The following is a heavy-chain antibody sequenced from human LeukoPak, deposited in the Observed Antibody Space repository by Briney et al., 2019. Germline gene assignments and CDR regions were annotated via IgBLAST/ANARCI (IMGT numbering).Heavy chain of an antibody. CDR2: INPNSGGT. CDR3: ARDLAHYYGMDV. D-gene: IGHD3-16*01. V-gene: IGHV1-2*06. CDR1: GYTFTGYY. Sequence: ASVKVSCKASGYTFTGYYMHWVRQAPGQGLEWMGRINPNSGGTNYAQKFQGRVTMTRDTSISTAYMELSRLRSDDTAVYYCARDLAHYYGMDVWGQGTTVTVSS. J-gene: IGHJ6*02.